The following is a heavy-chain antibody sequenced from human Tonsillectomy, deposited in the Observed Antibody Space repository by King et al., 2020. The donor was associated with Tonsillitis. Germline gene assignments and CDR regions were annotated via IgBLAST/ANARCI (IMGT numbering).Heavy chain of an antibody. CDR1: GYIFTSYW. V-gene: IGHV5-51*01. Sequence: QLVQSGAEVKKPGESLKISCKASGYIFTSYWIAWVRQMPGRGLEWMGIIYPGNSDTRYSPSFQGLVTISADKSISTTYVQWSSLKASDTAIYYCARVTCSSSTCRWVNWFDPWGQGTLVTVSS. CDR2: IYPGNSDT. CDR3: ARVTCSSSTCRWVNWFDP. J-gene: IGHJ5*02. D-gene: IGHD2-2*01.